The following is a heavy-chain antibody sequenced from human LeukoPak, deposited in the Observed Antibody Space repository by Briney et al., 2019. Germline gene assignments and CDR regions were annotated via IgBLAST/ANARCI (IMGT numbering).Heavy chain of an antibody. J-gene: IGHJ2*01. CDR2: IYHSGNT. CDR3: ARDPRSTYSTTWYGGWYFDL. V-gene: IGHV4-38-2*02. D-gene: IGHD6-13*01. Sequence: PSETLSLTCAVSGYSISSGYYWCWIRQPPEKGQEWIGSIYHSGNTFHNPSLKSRVTISLDTSKNQFSLTLSSVTAADTALYYCARDPRSTYSTTWYGGWYFDLWGRGTLVTVSS. CDR1: GYSISSGYY.